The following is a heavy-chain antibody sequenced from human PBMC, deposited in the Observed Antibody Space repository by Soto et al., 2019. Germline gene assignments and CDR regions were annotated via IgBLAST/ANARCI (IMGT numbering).Heavy chain of an antibody. J-gene: IGHJ4*02. V-gene: IGHV1-69*02. D-gene: IGHD3-3*01. CDR1: GGTFSSYT. CDR3: ASGPYYDFWSGYPSDY. CDR2: IIPILGIA. Sequence: SVKVSCKASGGTFSSYTISWVRQAPGQGLEWMGRIIPILGIANYAQKFQGRVTITADKSTSTAYMELSSLRSEDTAVYYCASGPYYDFWSGYPSDYWGQGTLVTVSS.